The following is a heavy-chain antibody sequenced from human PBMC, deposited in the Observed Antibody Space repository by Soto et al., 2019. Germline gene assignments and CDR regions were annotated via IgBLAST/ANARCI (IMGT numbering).Heavy chain of an antibody. CDR3: FRDKSSCWHLKDH. V-gene: IGHV3-9*01. J-gene: IGHJ4*02. CDR2: ISWNSGSI. CDR1: GFTFDDHG. Sequence: EVDLVESGGGLAQPGRSLRLSCVASGFTFDDHGMHWVRQIPGRGLEWVSGISWNSGSIGYAESVKGRFTIFRDNAKNSLYLEMKSLRQEETALYYCFRDKSSCWHLKDHWGQGVQVSVSS.